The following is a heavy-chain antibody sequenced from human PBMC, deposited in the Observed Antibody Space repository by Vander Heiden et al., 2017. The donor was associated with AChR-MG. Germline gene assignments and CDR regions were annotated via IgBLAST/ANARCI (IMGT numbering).Heavy chain of an antibody. V-gene: IGHV4-31*03. CDR3: ARSEGTYGDYN. CDR2: IYYSGTT. D-gene: IGHD4-17*01. CDR1: GGSISSGGYY. Sequence: QVQLQESGPGLVKPLETLSLTCTVSGGSISSGGYYWSWIRQHPGKGLEWIGYIYYSGTTSYKPSLKSRVTISRDTSNNQVSLMLNSVTGADTAFYYCARSEGTYGDYNWCQGTLVTVSS. J-gene: IGHJ1*01.